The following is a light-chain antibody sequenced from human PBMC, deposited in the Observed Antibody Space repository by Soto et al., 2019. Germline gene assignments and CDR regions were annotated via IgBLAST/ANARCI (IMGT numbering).Light chain of an antibody. V-gene: IGKV1-5*03. Sequence: DIQMTQSPSTLSASVGDRVTITCRASQSINDWLAWYQQKPGKAPKLMIYTASSLQTGVPSRLSGSGSGTDFTLSITSLQPDDFATYYCQQYDSYSTFGQGTKVDIK. J-gene: IGKJ1*01. CDR2: TAS. CDR1: QSINDW. CDR3: QQYDSYST.